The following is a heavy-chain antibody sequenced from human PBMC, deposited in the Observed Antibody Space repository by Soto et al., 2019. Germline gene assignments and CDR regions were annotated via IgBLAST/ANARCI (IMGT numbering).Heavy chain of an antibody. CDR1: GFTFSSHS. Sequence: WGSLRLSCAASGFTFSSHSMNWVRQAPGKGLEWVSYISLNLQTIYYADSVKGRFTISRDNAKNSLYLQMNTLRAEDTAVYYCTRDLTGYAMDVWGQGTTVTVSS. J-gene: IGHJ6*02. CDR3: TRDLTGYAMDV. CDR2: ISLNLQTI. V-gene: IGHV3-48*03. D-gene: IGHD2-2*01.